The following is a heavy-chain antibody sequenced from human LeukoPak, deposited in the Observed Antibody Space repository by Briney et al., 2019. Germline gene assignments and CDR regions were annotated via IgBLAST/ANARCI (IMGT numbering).Heavy chain of an antibody. CDR2: IYHSGST. D-gene: IGHD3-22*01. Sequence: SETLSLTCTVSGYSISSGFYWGWIRQPPGKGLECIGSIYHSGSTYYNPSLKSRVTISIDTSNNQFYLKLSSLTAADTAVYYCARRDDSSGYHKIFDYWGQGTLVTVSS. J-gene: IGHJ4*02. V-gene: IGHV4-38-2*02. CDR1: GYSISSGFY. CDR3: ARRDDSSGYHKIFDY.